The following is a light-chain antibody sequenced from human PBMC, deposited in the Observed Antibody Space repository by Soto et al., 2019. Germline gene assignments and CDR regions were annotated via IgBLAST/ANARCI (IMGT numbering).Light chain of an antibody. J-gene: IGLJ2*01. CDR3: AAWDDSLNGPV. V-gene: IGLV2-11*01. CDR1: SSDVGGYDY. CDR2: DVT. Sequence: QSALTQPRSVSGSPGQSVTISCTGTSSDVGGYDYVSWFQHHPGKVPKLMIYDVTKRPSGVPDRFSASKSGNTASLTISGLQAEDEADYYCAAWDDSLNGPVFGGGTKLTVL.